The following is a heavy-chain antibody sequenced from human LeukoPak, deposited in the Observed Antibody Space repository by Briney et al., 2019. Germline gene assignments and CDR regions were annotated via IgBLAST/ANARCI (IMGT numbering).Heavy chain of an antibody. Sequence: PGGSLRLSCAASGFTFSSYGMHWVRQAPGKGLEWVAVISYDGSNKYYADSVKGRFTISRDNSKNTLYLQMNSLRAEDTAVYYCAKDWAPSGSYIDYWGQGTLVTVSS. J-gene: IGHJ4*02. CDR3: AKDWAPSGSYIDY. CDR2: ISYDGSNK. D-gene: IGHD1-26*01. CDR1: GFTFSSYG. V-gene: IGHV3-30*18.